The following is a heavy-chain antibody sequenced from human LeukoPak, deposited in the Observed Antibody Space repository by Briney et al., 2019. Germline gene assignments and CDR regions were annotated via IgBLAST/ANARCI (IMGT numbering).Heavy chain of an antibody. CDR1: GGSVSSGSYY. CDR2: IYYSGST. V-gene: IGHV4-61*01. Sequence: PSETLSLTCTVSGGSVSSGSYYWSWIRQPPGKGLEWIGYIYYSGSTNYNPSLKSRVTISVDTSKNQFSLKLCSVTAADTAVYYCARGYSSGWYEGLFDYWGQGTLVTVSS. J-gene: IGHJ4*02. D-gene: IGHD6-19*01. CDR3: ARGYSSGWYEGLFDY.